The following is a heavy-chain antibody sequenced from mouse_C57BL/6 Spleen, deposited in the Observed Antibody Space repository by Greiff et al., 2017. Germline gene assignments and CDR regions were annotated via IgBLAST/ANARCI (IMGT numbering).Heavy chain of an antibody. J-gene: IGHJ2*01. CDR1: GFTFSDYG. CDR2: ISRGSSTL. CDR3: ARRRGEESYFDY. Sequence: EVQLVESGGGLVKPGGSLKLSCAASGFTFSDYGMHWVRQAPEKGLEWVAYISRGSSTLYYADTVKGRFTISSDNAKHTLFLQMTRLRSEDTTMYYCARRRGEESYFDYWGQGTTLTVSS. V-gene: IGHV5-17*01.